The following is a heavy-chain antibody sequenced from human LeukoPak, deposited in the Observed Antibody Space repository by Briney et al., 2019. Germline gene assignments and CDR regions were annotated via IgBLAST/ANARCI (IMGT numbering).Heavy chain of an antibody. Sequence: SVKVSCKASGGTFSSYAISWVRQAPGQGLEWMGGIIPIFGTANYAQKFQGRVTITTDESTSTAYMELSSLRSGDTAVYYCARLLWFGVRYNWFDPWGQGTLVTVSS. J-gene: IGHJ5*02. D-gene: IGHD3-10*01. CDR2: IIPIFGTA. V-gene: IGHV1-69*05. CDR1: GGTFSSYA. CDR3: ARLLWFGVRYNWFDP.